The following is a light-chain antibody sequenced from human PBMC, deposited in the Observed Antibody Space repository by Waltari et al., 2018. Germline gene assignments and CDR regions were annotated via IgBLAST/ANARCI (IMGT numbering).Light chain of an antibody. V-gene: IGLV3-1*01. CDR2: QDS. J-gene: IGLJ2*01. Sequence: SYDLIQPPSVSVSPGQTATITCSGADLGNKYVYWYQQKSGQSPILVIYQDSNRPSGIPERFSGSNSENTATLTIRGTQALDEGDFYCQTWDTNTGVFGGGTKLTVL. CDR3: QTWDTNTGV. CDR1: DLGNKY.